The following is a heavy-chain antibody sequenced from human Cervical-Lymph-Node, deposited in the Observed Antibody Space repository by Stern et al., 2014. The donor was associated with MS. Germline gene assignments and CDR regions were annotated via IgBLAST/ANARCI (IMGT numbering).Heavy chain of an antibody. CDR2: IYYSGST. V-gene: IGHV4-59*01. Sequence: QLQLQESGPGLVKPSETLSLTCTVSGGSISSYYWSWIRQPPGKGLEWIGYIYYSGSTNYNPSLKSRVTISVDTSKNQFSLKLSSVTAADTAVYYCARGQEWLSSTYYYYGMDVWGQGTTVTVSS. J-gene: IGHJ6*02. D-gene: IGHD3-3*01. CDR1: GGSISSYY. CDR3: ARGQEWLSSTYYYYGMDV.